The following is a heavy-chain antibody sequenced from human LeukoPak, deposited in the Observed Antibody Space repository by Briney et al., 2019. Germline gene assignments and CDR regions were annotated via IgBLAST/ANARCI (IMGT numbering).Heavy chain of an antibody. D-gene: IGHD3-22*01. CDR3: ARDLYITMKVTPDY. Sequence: SVKVSCKASGGTFSSYTISWVRQAPGQGLEWMGRIIPILGIANYAQKFQGRVTITTDESTSTAYMELSSLRSEDTAVYYCARDLYITMKVTPDYWGQGTLVTVSS. CDR1: GGTFSSYT. J-gene: IGHJ4*02. CDR2: IIPILGIA. V-gene: IGHV1-69*16.